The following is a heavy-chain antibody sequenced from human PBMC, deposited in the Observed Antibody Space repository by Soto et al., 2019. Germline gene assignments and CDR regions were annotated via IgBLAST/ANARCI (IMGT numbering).Heavy chain of an antibody. D-gene: IGHD1-26*01. V-gene: IGHV4-31*11. CDR3: AIVQANSGWELLGGPLTFIDF. Sequence: SETLSLTCAVSGGSIRSGAYSWSWIRQYPEKGLEWIGYTYYSGNTYYNPSLKSRVTMSVDRSENQFSLQLSSMSAADTAVYYCAIVQANSGWELLGGPLTFIDFRGQGPLVTVS. J-gene: IGHJ4*02. CDR1: GGSIRSGAYS. CDR2: TYYSGNT.